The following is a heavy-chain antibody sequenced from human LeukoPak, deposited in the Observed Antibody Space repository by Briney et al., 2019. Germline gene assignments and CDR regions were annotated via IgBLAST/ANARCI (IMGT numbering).Heavy chain of an antibody. Sequence: PSQTLSLTCAVSGGPISSGGDSWSWIRQPPGKGLEWIGYIYHSGTTYYNPSLKSRVTISIDRSKNQFSLKLSSVTAADTAVYYCARNYWNDPYNWFDPWGQGTLVTVSS. CDR3: ARNYWNDPYNWFDP. J-gene: IGHJ5*02. D-gene: IGHD1-1*01. V-gene: IGHV4-30-2*01. CDR2: IYHSGTT. CDR1: GGPISSGGDS.